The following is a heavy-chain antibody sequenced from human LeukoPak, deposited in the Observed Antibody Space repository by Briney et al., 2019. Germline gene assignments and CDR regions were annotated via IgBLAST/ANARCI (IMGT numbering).Heavy chain of an antibody. D-gene: IGHD6-6*01. V-gene: IGHV3-23*01. Sequence: GGSLRLSCAASGFIFSNYGMSWVRQAPGKGLEWVSAIRGNAGTTYYADSVKGRFTIFRDNSKNMLYLQMNSLRVEDTAVYYCARVTRIAARPTLDYWGQGTLVTVSS. CDR2: IRGNAGTT. CDR3: ARVTRIAARPTLDY. CDR1: GFIFSNYG. J-gene: IGHJ4*02.